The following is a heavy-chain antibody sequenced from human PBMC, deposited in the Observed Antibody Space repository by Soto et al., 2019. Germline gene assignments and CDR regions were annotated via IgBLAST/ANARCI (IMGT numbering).Heavy chain of an antibody. V-gene: IGHV3-53*01. J-gene: IGHJ4*02. CDR2: IYSGGYT. D-gene: IGHD3-10*01. CDR3: GTRPGGGGY. Sequence: EVQLVESGGGLIQPGGSLRLSCAVSGFTVSNNYMSWVRQAPGKGLEGVSVIYSGGYTAYGDSVKGRFTISRDNSKNTLYPQMNHRGAGDTAVFFWGTRPGGGGYWGQGTLVTVSS. CDR1: GFTVSNNY.